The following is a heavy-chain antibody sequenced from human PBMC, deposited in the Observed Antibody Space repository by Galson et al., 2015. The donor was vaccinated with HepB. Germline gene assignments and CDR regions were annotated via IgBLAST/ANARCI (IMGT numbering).Heavy chain of an antibody. CDR2: ISYDGSNK. Sequence: SLRLSCAASGFTFSRYGMHWVRQAPGKGLEWVAVISYDGSNKHHADSVKGRFSISRDNSKNTLYLQMNSLRAEDTAVYYCAKDRNSSGWFDYWGQGTLVPVSS. CDR3: AKDRNSSGWFDY. J-gene: IGHJ4*02. CDR1: GFTFSRYG. D-gene: IGHD6-19*01. V-gene: IGHV3-30*18.